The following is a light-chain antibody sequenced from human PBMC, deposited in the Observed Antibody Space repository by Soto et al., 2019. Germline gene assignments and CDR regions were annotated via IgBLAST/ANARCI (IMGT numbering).Light chain of an antibody. CDR1: QSVASNS. CDR3: QQYNNWPRT. CDR2: GAS. V-gene: IGKV3-20*01. J-gene: IGKJ1*01. Sequence: ETVLTQSPGTLSLSPGETATLSCRASQSVASNSLAWYQQKPGQAPRLLVYGASGRATDIPDRFSGRGSGTDFTLTINRLEPEDFAVYYCQQYNNWPRTFVQGTKLDIK.